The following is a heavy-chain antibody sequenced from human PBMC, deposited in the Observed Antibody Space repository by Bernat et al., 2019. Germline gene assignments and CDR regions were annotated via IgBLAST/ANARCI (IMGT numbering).Heavy chain of an antibody. CDR3: ARDPELRYSIPYYYCYYGMDV. D-gene: IGHD3-9*01. V-gene: IGHV1-2*02. J-gene: IGHJ6*02. Sequence: QVQLVQSGAEVKKPGASVKVPCKASGYTFTAHYMHWVRQAPGQGLEWMGWINPNSGGTNYAQKFQGRVTMTRDTSISTAYMELSRLRSDDTAVYYCARDPELRYSIPYYYCYYGMDVWGQGTTVTVSS. CDR1: GYTFTAHY. CDR2: INPNSGGT.